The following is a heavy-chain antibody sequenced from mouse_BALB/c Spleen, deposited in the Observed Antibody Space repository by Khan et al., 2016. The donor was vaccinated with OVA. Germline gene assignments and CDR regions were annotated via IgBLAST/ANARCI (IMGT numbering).Heavy chain of an antibody. J-gene: IGHJ2*01. CDR1: GYTFINYW. D-gene: IGHD1-1*01. CDR3: ARRGLRWDFDD. Sequence: QQSGAELAKPGASVKMSCKASGYTFINYWILWIKQRPGQGLEWIGYINPSTGYTEYNQNFKDKATLTADISSSTAYMQLSSLTSEDSAVYYCARRGLRWDFDDWGQGTTLTVSS. V-gene: IGHV1-7*01. CDR2: INPSTGYT.